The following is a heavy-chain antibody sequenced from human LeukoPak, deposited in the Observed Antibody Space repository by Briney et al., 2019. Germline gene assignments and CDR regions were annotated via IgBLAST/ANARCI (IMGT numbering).Heavy chain of an antibody. D-gene: IGHD2-2*01. CDR2: MNPNSGNT. J-gene: IGHJ4*01. CDR1: GYTFRTYD. CDR3: ARAVRSQLLLEY. V-gene: IGHV1-8*01. Sequence: ASVKVSCKASGYTFRTYDVAWVRQAPGQGLEWMGWMNPNSGNTGYAQKFKGRVTMTSDASIGSAYMELSSLRSEDTAVYFCARAVRSQLLLEYWGHGTLITVSS.